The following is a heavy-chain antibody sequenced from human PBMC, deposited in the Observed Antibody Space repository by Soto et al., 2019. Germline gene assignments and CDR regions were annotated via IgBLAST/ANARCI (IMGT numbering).Heavy chain of an antibody. Sequence: PGGSLRLSCAASGFTFSSYWMHWVRQAPGKGLVWVSRINSDGSSTSYADSVKGRFTISRDNAKNTLYLQMNSLRAEDTAVYYCARVICTSCPYYYYYYMDVWGKGTTVTVSS. CDR1: GFTFSSYW. V-gene: IGHV3-74*01. CDR2: INSDGSST. J-gene: IGHJ6*03. D-gene: IGHD2-2*01. CDR3: ARVICTSCPYYYYYYMDV.